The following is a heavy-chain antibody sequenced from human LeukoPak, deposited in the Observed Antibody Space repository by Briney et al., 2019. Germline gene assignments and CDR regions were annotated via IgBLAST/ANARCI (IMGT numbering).Heavy chain of an antibody. J-gene: IGHJ6*02. Sequence: PRGSLRLSCAASGFTFSIYGMHWVRQAPGKGLEWVAVISYDESDKYYADSVKGRFTISRDNSKNTLYLQMNSLRPEDTAVYYCAKGVVAATNAAYYGMDVWGQGTTVTVS. D-gene: IGHD2-15*01. CDR3: AKGVVAATNAAYYGMDV. V-gene: IGHV3-30*18. CDR1: GFTFSIYG. CDR2: ISYDESDK.